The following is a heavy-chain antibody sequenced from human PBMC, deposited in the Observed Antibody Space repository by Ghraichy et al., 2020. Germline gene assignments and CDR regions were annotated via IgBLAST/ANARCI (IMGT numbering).Heavy chain of an antibody. CDR3: ARAPGYCSGGSCYIYFDY. CDR1: GGSISSGGYS. CDR2: IYHSGST. J-gene: IGHJ4*02. D-gene: IGHD2-15*01. V-gene: IGHV4-30-2*01. Sequence: SQTLSLTCAVSGGSISSGGYSWSWIRQPPGKGLEWIGYIYHSGSTYYNPSLKSRVTISVDRSKNQFSLKLSSVTAADTAVYYCARAPGYCSGGSCYIYFDYWGQGTLVTVSS.